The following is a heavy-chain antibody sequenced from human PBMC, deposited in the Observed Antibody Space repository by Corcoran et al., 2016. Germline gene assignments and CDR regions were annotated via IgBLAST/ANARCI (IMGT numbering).Heavy chain of an antibody. D-gene: IGHD4-17*01. CDR2: IRSKANSYAT. Sequence: EVQLVESGGGLVQPGGSLKLSCAASGFTFSGSAMHWVRQASGQGLEWVGRIRSKANSYATAYAASVKGRFTISRDDSKNTAYLQMNSLKTEEPAVDYCTRSLTVTTGYYYYGMDVGGQGTTVTVSS. V-gene: IGHV3-73*02. J-gene: IGHJ6*02. CDR1: GFTFSGSA. CDR3: TRSLTVTTGYYYYGMDV.